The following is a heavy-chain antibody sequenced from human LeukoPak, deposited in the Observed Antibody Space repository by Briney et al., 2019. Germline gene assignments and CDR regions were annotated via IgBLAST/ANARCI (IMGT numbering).Heavy chain of an antibody. J-gene: IGHJ5*02. V-gene: IGHV4-38-2*02. D-gene: IGHD3-10*01. Sequence: SETLSLTCTVSGYSISSGYYWGWIRQPPGKGLEWIGSLYHSGSTYYNPSLKSRVTISVDTSKNQFSLKLSSVTAADTAVYYCARDLGIRGVINNWFDPWGQGTLVTVSS. CDR1: GYSISSGYY. CDR3: ARDLGIRGVINNWFDP. CDR2: LYHSGST.